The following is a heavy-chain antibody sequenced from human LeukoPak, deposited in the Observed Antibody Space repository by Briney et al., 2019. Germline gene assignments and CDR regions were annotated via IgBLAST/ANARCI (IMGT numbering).Heavy chain of an antibody. CDR2: ISAYNGNT. Sequence: ASVKVSCKASGYTFTSYGISWVRQAPGQGLEWMGWISAYNGNTNYAQKLQGRVTMTTDTSTSTAYMELRSLRSDDTAVYYCARVPAVPGSGSYFDYWGQGTLVTVSS. CDR1: GYTFTSYG. D-gene: IGHD3-10*01. J-gene: IGHJ4*02. CDR3: ARVPAVPGSGSYFDY. V-gene: IGHV1-18*01.